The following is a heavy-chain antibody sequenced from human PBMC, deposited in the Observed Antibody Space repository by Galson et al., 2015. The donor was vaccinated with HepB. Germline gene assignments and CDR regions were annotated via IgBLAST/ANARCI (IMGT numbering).Heavy chain of an antibody. CDR1: GGSISSSSYY. CDR2: IYYSGST. CDR3: ARVTAAAGTLGY. Sequence: TLSLTCTVSGGSISSSSYYWSWIRQPPGKGLEWIGYIYYSGSTYYNPSLKSRVTISVDTSKNQFSLKLSSVTAADTAVYYCARVTAAAGTLGYWGQGTLVTVSS. J-gene: IGHJ4*02. D-gene: IGHD6-13*01. V-gene: IGHV4-30-4*01.